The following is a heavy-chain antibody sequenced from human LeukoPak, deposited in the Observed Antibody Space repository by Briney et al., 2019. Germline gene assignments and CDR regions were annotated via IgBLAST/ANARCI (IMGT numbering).Heavy chain of an antibody. V-gene: IGHV1-69*06. J-gene: IGHJ4*02. CDR2: IIPIFGTA. D-gene: IGHD1/OR15-1a*01. Sequence: SVKVSCTASGYTFTSYDINWVRQAPGQGLEWMGGIIPIFGTANYAQKFRGRVTITAHKSTRTAYMELSSLRAEDTAVYYCARDGDGTATLDYWGQGTLVTVSS. CDR3: ARDGDGTATLDY. CDR1: GYTFTSYD.